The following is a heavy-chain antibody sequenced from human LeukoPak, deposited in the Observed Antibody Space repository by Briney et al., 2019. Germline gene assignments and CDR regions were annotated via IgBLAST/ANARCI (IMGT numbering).Heavy chain of an antibody. J-gene: IGHJ5*02. CDR2: FDPEDGET. D-gene: IGHD3-16*01. CDR3: ARTRWRGYDWGGWFDP. V-gene: IGHV1-24*01. CDR1: GYTLTELS. Sequence: GASVKVSCKVSGYTLTELSMHWVRQAPGKGLGWMGGFDPEDGETIYAQKFQGRVTMTEDTSTDTAYMELRSLRSDDTAVYYCARTRWRGYDWGGWFDPWGQGTLVSVTS.